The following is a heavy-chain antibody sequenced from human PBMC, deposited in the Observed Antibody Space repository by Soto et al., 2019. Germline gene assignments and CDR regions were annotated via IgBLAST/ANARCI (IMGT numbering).Heavy chain of an antibody. Sequence: GGSLRLSCAASGFTFSSYPIHWVRQAPGKGLEWVAVISYDGSNKYYADSVKGRFTISRDNSKNTLYLQMNSLRGEDTAVYYCARDRDSSSRPTYWFDPWGQGTLVTVSS. V-gene: IGHV3-30-3*01. CDR2: ISYDGSNK. CDR1: GFTFSSYP. J-gene: IGHJ5*02. CDR3: ARDRDSSSRPTYWFDP. D-gene: IGHD6-13*01.